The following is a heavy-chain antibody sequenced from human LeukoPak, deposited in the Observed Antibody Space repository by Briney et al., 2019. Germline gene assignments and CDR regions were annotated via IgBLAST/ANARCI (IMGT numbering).Heavy chain of an antibody. J-gene: IGHJ6*03. Sequence: ASVKVSCKASGYTFTGYYMHWVRQAPGQGLEWMGWISAYNGNTNYAQKLQGRVTMTTDTSTSTAYMELRSLRSDDTAVYYCARAPLYGERYYYYYMDVWGKGTTVTISS. CDR2: ISAYNGNT. CDR1: GYTFTGYY. CDR3: ARAPLYGERYYYYYMDV. D-gene: IGHD4-17*01. V-gene: IGHV1-18*04.